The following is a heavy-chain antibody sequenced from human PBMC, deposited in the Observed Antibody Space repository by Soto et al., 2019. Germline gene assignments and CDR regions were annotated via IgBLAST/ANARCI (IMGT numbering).Heavy chain of an antibody. CDR2: VNPILSMS. Sequence: QVQLVQSGAEVKRPGSSVKVSCKASGDTFNFYSINWVRQAPGVGLGWVGRVNPILSMSNYAQRFEGRVTMSADKPTSTAYMELRSLRSEATAIYHCASRYGSRYRAFAYWGQAALVPVSS. CDR1: GDTFNFYS. D-gene: IGHD3-10*01. CDR3: ASRYGSRYRAFAY. J-gene: IGHJ4*02. V-gene: IGHV1-69*02.